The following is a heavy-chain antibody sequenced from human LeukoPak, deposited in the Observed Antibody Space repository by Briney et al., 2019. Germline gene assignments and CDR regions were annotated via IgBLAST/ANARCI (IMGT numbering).Heavy chain of an antibody. CDR2: INHSGST. Sequence: SETLSLTCAVYGGSFSGYYWSWIRQPPGKGLEWIGEINHSGSTNYNPSLKSRVTISVDTSKNQFSLKLSPVTAADTAVYYCARGGVGSSMYFDYWGQGTLVTVSS. CDR3: ARGGVGSSMYFDY. V-gene: IGHV4-34*01. D-gene: IGHD6-6*01. CDR1: GGSFSGYY. J-gene: IGHJ4*02.